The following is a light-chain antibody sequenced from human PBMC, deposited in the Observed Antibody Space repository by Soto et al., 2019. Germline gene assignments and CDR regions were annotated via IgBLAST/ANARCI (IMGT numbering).Light chain of an antibody. CDR3: QQYNSYPWT. Sequence: DIKITQSPSTLSAYVGDRVTITCRASQSISSWLAWYQQKPGKAPKLLIYKASSLESGVPSRFSGSGSGTEFTLTISSLQPDDFATYYCQQYNSYPWTFGQGTKVDIK. CDR2: KAS. CDR1: QSISSW. J-gene: IGKJ1*01. V-gene: IGKV1-5*03.